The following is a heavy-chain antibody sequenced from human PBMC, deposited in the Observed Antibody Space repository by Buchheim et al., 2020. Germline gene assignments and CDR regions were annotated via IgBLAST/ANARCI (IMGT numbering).Heavy chain of an antibody. Sequence: QVQLVESGGGVVQPGRSLRLSCAASGFTFSSYAMHWVRQAPGKGLEWVAVISYDGSNKYYADSVKGRFTISRDNAKNSVYLQMNSLRAEDTAVYYCARDYDVDTAMEFDYWGQGTL. CDR2: ISYDGSNK. V-gene: IGHV3-30-3*01. J-gene: IGHJ4*02. D-gene: IGHD5-18*01. CDR3: ARDYDVDTAMEFDY. CDR1: GFTFSSYA.